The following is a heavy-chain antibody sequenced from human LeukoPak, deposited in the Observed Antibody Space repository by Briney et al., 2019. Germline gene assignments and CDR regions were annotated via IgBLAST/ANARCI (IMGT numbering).Heavy chain of an antibody. D-gene: IGHD3-10*01. V-gene: IGHV3-7*01. J-gene: IGHJ6*03. Sequence: GGSLRLSCAASGFTFSSYWMSWVRQAPGKGLEWVANIKQDGSEKYYVDSVKGRFTISRDNAKNSLYLQMNSLRAEDTAVYYCARKVVTMVRGVNHYYMDVWGKGTTVTISS. CDR3: ARKVVTMVRGVNHYYMDV. CDR1: GFTFSSYW. CDR2: IKQDGSEK.